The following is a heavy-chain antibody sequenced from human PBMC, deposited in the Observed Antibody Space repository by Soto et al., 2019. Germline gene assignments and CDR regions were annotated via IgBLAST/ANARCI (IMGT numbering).Heavy chain of an antibody. CDR2: IKPNSSGT. CDR1: GYTFTGYY. D-gene: IGHD3-10*01. CDR3: AREGGGFGNSVIGETELFDY. J-gene: IGHJ4*02. Sequence: ASVKVSSKASGYTFTGYYMHWLRQAPGQGGEGMEWIKPNSSGTTYAQKFQGRVTMTRDTSISTAYMEMSGLRSDDTAVYYCAREGGGFGNSVIGETELFDYWGQGTLVTVSS. V-gene: IGHV1-2*02.